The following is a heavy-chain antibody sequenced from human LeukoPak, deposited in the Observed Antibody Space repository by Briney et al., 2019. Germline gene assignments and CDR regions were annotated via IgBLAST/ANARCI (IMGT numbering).Heavy chain of an antibody. CDR1: GGSISSGGYY. V-gene: IGHV4-31*03. J-gene: IGHJ3*02. CDR2: IYYSGST. Sequence: SETLSLTCTVSGGSISSGGYYWSWIRQHPGKGLEWIGYIYYSGSTYYNPSLKSRVTISVDTSKNQFSLKLSSVTAADTAVYYCRREGLGTVNDAFDIWGQGTMVTVSS. D-gene: IGHD7-27*01. CDR3: RREGLGTVNDAFDI.